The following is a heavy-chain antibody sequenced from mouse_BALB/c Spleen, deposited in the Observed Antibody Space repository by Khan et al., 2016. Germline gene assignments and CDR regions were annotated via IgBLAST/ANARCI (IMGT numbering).Heavy chain of an antibody. D-gene: IGHD2-4*01. Sequence: QVQLQQSGAELARPGASVKLSCKASGYTFTDYYINWVKQRTGQGLEWIGEIYPGSDNTYYNEKFKGKATLTADKSSSTAYMQLSSLTSEDSAVYFCARSGVDYDGYAMDYWGQGTSVTVSS. CDR1: GYTFTDYY. CDR3: ARSGVDYDGYAMDY. J-gene: IGHJ4*01. V-gene: IGHV1-77*01. CDR2: IYPGSDNT.